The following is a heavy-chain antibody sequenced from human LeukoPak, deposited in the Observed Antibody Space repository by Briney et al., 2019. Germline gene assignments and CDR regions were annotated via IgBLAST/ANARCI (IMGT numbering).Heavy chain of an antibody. D-gene: IGHD2-15*01. V-gene: IGHV3-23*01. CDR1: GFTFSSYV. CDR2: ISESGNDA. J-gene: IGHJ4*02. Sequence: GGALRLSCAGSGFTFSSYVMTWVRQAPGKGLGWVSLISESGNDAYYADSVKGRFITFRDNSKNTLFLQMTSLRAEDSAVYYCAKRPLGSCTTSSCSAGYFDNWGQGTLVTVSS. CDR3: AKRPLGSCTTSSCSAGYFDN.